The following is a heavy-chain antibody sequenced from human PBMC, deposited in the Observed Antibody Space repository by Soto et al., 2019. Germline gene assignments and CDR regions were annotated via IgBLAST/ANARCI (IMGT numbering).Heavy chain of an antibody. CDR3: ARDGFYGDYFLARGGNWSEH. D-gene: IGHD4-17*01. Sequence: SETLSLTCTVSGGSISSYYWTWIRQPAGKGLEWIGRIYTSGSTNYNPSLKSRVTMSVYTSKNQFSLKLSSVTAADTAVYYCARDGFYGDYFLARGGNWSEHWGEESLVTFSS. CDR2: IYTSGST. V-gene: IGHV4-4*07. CDR1: GGSISSYY. J-gene: IGHJ5*02.